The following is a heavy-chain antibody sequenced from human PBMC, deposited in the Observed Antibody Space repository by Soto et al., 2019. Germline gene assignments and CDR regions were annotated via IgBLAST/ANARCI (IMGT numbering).Heavy chain of an antibody. D-gene: IGHD5-18*01. Sequence: SETLSLSCTVSGGSISRGGYYWSCVRQNPRRGLEWIGNIYYSENTYYNPSLKSRLTILVDTSKNQFSLNLSSVTAADTAVYYCARDRLMATAGTVRHHFGLDVWGQGTTVTVS. V-gene: IGHV4-31*03. CDR3: ARDRLMATAGTVRHHFGLDV. CDR1: GGSISRGGYY. CDR2: IYYSENT. J-gene: IGHJ6*02.